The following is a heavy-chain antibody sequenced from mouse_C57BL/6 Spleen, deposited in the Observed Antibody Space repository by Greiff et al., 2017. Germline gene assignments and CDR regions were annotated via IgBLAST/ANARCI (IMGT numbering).Heavy chain of an antibody. CDR1: GFTFSSYA. D-gene: IGHD3-2*02. CDR2: ISSGGDYI. Sequence: EVMLVESGEGLVKPGGSLKLSCAASGFTFSSYAMSWVRQTPEKRLEWVAYISSGGDYIYYADTVKGRFTISRDNARNTLYLQMSSMKSEDTAMYYCTRDESSSGYYAMDDWGQGTSVTVSS. CDR3: TRDESSSGYYAMDD. J-gene: IGHJ4*01. V-gene: IGHV5-9-1*02.